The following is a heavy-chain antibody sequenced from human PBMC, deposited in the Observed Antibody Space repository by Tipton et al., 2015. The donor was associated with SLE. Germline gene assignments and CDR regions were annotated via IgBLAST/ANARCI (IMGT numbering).Heavy chain of an antibody. J-gene: IGHJ4*02. CDR2: IYYRGST. CDR3: ARSAGYGSNWAHFDY. CDR1: GGSISSYY. D-gene: IGHD6-13*01. Sequence: TLSLTCTVSGGSISSYYWSWIRQPPGKGLEWIGYIYYRGSTNYSPSLKSRVTISVDTSKNQFSLKLSSVTAADTAVYYCARSAGYGSNWAHFDYWGQGTLVTVSS. V-gene: IGHV4-59*07.